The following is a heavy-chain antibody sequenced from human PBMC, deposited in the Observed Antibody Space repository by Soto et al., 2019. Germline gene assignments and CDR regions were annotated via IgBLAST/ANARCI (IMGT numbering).Heavy chain of an antibody. D-gene: IGHD3-3*01. J-gene: IGHJ3*02. Sequence: QLHLVQSGAVVKKPGASVTVSCSASGYPVTAYYMHWVRQAPGRGLEWMGGINPATGAAKYTQTFRGRVPMPRDTSTSTVFMELGGLTSEDTAVFYCARGGGVGVAGSAAFDMWGQGTLVTVSS. CDR2: INPATGAA. CDR1: GYPVTAYY. V-gene: IGHV1-2*02. CDR3: ARGGGVGVAGSAAFDM.